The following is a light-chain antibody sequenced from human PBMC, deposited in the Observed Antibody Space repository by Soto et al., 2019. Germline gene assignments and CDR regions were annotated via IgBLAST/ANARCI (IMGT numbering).Light chain of an antibody. J-gene: IGKJ4*01. CDR1: QSVGSA. Sequence: EIVMTQSPATLSVSPGETATLSCRASQSVGSAVAWYQHKPGQAPRLLIVGASIRAPGVPGRFSGGGSGKEFTLTFSSLQSEDFAVYYCQQYKNWPPLPFGGGTTVEIK. V-gene: IGKV3-15*01. CDR2: GAS. CDR3: QQYKNWPPLP.